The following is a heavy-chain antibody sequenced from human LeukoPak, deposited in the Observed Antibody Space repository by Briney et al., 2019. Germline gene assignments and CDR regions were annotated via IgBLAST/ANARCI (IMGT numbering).Heavy chain of an antibody. D-gene: IGHD5-18*01. Sequence: GGSLRLSCAASGFTFSSFALSSVPQAPAKGLGLVQRDSCTRVATYYADSVKGGFTISRDDSQTILYLQMNGLRAEDTAVYFCAKAFREFGSSSSYSSFDTWGQGTMVTVSS. V-gene: IGHV3-23*01. CDR1: GFTFSSFA. J-gene: IGHJ3*02. CDR3: AKAFREFGSSSSYSSFDT. CDR2: DSCTRVAT.